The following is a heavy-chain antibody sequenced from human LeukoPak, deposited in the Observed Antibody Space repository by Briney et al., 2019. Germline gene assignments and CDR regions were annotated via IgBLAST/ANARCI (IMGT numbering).Heavy chain of an antibody. V-gene: IGHV3-23*01. CDR2: IRASGGST. CDR1: GSTISSYA. D-gene: IGHD4-23*01. CDR3: ARDPGYGGVGVYFDH. Sequence: SLCYAAAGSTISSYAICWRRPPAEGGLGWVSAIRASGGSTYYADSVKGRFTRSRDNSKNTLYLQMNSLRAEDTALYYCARDPGYGGVGVYFDHWGQGTRVTVSS. J-gene: IGHJ4*02.